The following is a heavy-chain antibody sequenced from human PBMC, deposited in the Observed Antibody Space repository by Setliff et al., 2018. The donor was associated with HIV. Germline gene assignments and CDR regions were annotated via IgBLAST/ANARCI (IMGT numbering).Heavy chain of an antibody. CDR1: GGSISNSRYY. CDR3: AGSGRLEPLHY. V-gene: IGHV4-39*01. CDR2: IYYSGST. D-gene: IGHD1-1*01. Sequence: SSETLSLTCTVFGGSISNSRYYWSWIRQPPGKGLEWIGSIYYSGSTYYNPSPKSRVTISVDTSKNQFSLKLSSVTASDTAVYYCAGSGRLEPLHYWGQGTLVTVSS. J-gene: IGHJ4*02.